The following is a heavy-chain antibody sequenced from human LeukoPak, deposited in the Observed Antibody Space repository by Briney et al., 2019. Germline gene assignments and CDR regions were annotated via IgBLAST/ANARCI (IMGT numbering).Heavy chain of an antibody. J-gene: IGHJ5*02. CDR2: INTSGST. CDR3: AREGGDPRWLDP. Sequence: SETLSLTCTVSGGSISSYYWPWIRQSAGKGLEWIARINTSGSTNYNPSPVSRVSTTAKTYKHQFSLNLTSVTAADTPVYSCAREGGDPRWLDPWGQGTLVTVSS. D-gene: IGHD6-25*01. V-gene: IGHV4-4*07. CDR1: GGSISSYY.